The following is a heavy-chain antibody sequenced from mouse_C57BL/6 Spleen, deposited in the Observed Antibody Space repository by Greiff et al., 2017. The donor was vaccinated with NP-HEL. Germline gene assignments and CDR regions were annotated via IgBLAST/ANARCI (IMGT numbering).Heavy chain of an antibody. V-gene: IGHV1-76*01. J-gene: IGHJ3*01. CDR3: AITYYYGSPWFAY. D-gene: IGHD1-1*01. CDR1: GYTFTDYY. CDR2: IYPGSGNT. Sequence: VKLMESGAELVRPGASVKLSCKASGYTFTDYYINWVKQRPGQGLEWIARIYPGSGNTYYNEKFKGKATLTAEKSSSTAYMQLSSLTSEDSAVYFCAITYYYGSPWFAYWGQGTLVTVSA.